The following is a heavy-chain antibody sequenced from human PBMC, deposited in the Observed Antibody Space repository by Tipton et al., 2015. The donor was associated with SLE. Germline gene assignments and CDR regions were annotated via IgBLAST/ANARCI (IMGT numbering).Heavy chain of an antibody. CDR1: GYTFTTYA. CDR2: INTNTGNP. V-gene: IGHV7-4-1*02. J-gene: IGHJ6*02. CDR3: AKGNDYSSYYYYGMDV. D-gene: IGHD4-11*01. Sequence: QSGAEVKKPGASVKVSCKASGYTFTTYALNWVRQAPGQGLEWMGWINTNTGNPTYAQGFTGRFVFSLDTSVSTAYLQISSLKAEDTAVYYCAKGNDYSSYYYYGMDVWGQGTTVTVSS.